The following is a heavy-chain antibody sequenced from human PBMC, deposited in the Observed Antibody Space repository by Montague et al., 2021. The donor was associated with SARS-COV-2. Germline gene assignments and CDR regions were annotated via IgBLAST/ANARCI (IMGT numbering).Heavy chain of an antibody. CDR1: GGSLRHSY. CDR2: IYHTGTT. Sequence: SETLSLTCSVSGGSLRHSYWTWIRQAPERGLEWIGYIYHTGTTKYNTALQSRLTISVDTAKNQFFLRLTSVTAAVTAVYYCARVSSTALRGVIKTSGYYALDVWGHGTTVRVSS. V-gene: IGHV4-4*09. J-gene: IGHJ6*02. D-gene: IGHD3-10*01. CDR3: ARVSSTALRGVIKTSGYYALDV.